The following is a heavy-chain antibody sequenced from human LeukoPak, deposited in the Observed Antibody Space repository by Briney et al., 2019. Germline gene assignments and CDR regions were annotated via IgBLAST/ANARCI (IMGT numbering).Heavy chain of an antibody. Sequence: ASVKVSCKASGYTFTSYGISWVRQAPGQGLDGMGWISAYNCNTNYAQKLQGRVTMTTDTSTSTAYMELRSLRSDDTAVYYCARDPGSSPGYSSSRFDPWGQGTLVTVSS. D-gene: IGHD6-13*01. CDR1: GYTFTSYG. J-gene: IGHJ5*02. V-gene: IGHV1-18*01. CDR3: ARDPGSSPGYSSSRFDP. CDR2: ISAYNCNT.